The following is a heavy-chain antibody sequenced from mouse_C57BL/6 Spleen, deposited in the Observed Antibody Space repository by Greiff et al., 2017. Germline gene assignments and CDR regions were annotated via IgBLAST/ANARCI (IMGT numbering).Heavy chain of an antibody. CDR1: GYAFSSYW. J-gene: IGHJ3*01. V-gene: IGHV1-80*01. Sequence: QVQLQQSGAELVKPGASVKISCKASGYAFSSYWMNWVKQRPGKGLEWIGQIYPGDGNTNYNGKFKGKATLTADKSSSTAYMQLSSLTSEDSAVYFCASPIYDGYDGFAYWGQGTLVTVSA. CDR3: ASPIYDGYDGFAY. CDR2: IYPGDGNT. D-gene: IGHD2-3*01.